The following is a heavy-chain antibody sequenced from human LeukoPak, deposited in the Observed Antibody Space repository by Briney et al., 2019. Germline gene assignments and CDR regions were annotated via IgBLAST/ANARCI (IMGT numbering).Heavy chain of an antibody. CDR1: GFTVSSNY. J-gene: IGHJ4*02. D-gene: IGHD2-15*01. Sequence: PGGSLRLSCAASGFTVSSNYMSWVRQAPGKGLEWVSVIYSCGSTYYADSVKGRFTISRDNSKNTLYLQVNSLTADDAAVYYCARETSSVHSNAGPPFDYWGQGTLVTVSS. V-gene: IGHV3-53*01. CDR3: ARETSSVHSNAGPPFDY. CDR2: IYSCGST.